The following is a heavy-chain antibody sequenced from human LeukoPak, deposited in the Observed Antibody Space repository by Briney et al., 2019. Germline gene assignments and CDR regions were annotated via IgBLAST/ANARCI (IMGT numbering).Heavy chain of an antibody. CDR2: ISSSSSYI. J-gene: IGHJ3*02. CDR3: ARVRTYYYDSSGVGAFDI. D-gene: IGHD3-22*01. V-gene: IGHV3-21*01. Sequence: GGSLRLSCAASGFTFSSYSMNWVRQAPGKGLEWVSSISSSSSYIYYADSVKGRFTISRDNAKNSLYLQMNSLRAEDTAVYYCARVRTYYYDSSGVGAFDIWGQGTMVTVSS. CDR1: GFTFSSYS.